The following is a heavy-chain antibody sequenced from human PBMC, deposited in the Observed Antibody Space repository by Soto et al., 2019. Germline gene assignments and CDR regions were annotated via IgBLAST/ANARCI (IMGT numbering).Heavy chain of an antibody. V-gene: IGHV4-34*01. Sequence: QVQLQQWGAGLLKPSETLSLTCAVYGGSFSGYYWSWIRQPPGKGLEWIGEINHSGSTNYNPSLKSRVTISVDTSKNQFSLKLSSVTAADTAVYYCARGGIVVVPAAMRSWNYGGQGTLVTVSS. CDR1: GGSFSGYY. J-gene: IGHJ4*02. CDR2: INHSGST. CDR3: ARGGIVVVPAAMRSWNY. D-gene: IGHD2-2*01.